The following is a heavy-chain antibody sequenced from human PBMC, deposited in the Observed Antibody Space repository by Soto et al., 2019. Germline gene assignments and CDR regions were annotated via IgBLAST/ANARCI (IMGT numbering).Heavy chain of an antibody. D-gene: IGHD4-4*01. CDR3: ARGSTRDYYYYYMDV. V-gene: IGHV3-66*01. CDR2: IYSGGST. Sequence: PGGSLRLSCAASGFTVSSNYMSWVRQAPGKGLEWVSVIYSGGSTYYADSVKGRFTISRDNSKNTLYLQMNSLRAEDTAVYYCARGSTRDYYYYYMDVWGKGTTVTVSS. J-gene: IGHJ6*03. CDR1: GFTVSSNY.